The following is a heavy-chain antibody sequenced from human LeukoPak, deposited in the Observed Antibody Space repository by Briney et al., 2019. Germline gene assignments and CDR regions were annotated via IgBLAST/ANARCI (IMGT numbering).Heavy chain of an antibody. CDR2: IYYSGST. Sequence: SETLSLTCTVSGGSISSYYWSWIRQPPGKGLEWIGYIYYSGSTNYNPSLKSRVTISVDTSKNQFSLKLSSVTAADTAVYYCARGLGGPNYDFWSGYWGGYYYYYYMDVWGKGTTVTVSS. D-gene: IGHD3-3*01. CDR3: ARGLGGPNYDFWSGYWGGYYYYYYMDV. CDR1: GGSISSYY. V-gene: IGHV4-59*01. J-gene: IGHJ6*03.